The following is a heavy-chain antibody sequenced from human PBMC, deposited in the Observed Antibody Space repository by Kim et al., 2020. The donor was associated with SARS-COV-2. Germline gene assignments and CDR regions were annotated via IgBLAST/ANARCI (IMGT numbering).Heavy chain of an antibody. CDR2: IYYSGST. CDR3: ASLAGTVVWVIFDY. CDR1: GGSISSSSYY. V-gene: IGHV4-39*01. Sequence: SETLSLTCTVSGGSISSSSYYWGWIRQPPGKGLEWIGSIYYSGSTYYNPSLKSRVTISVDTSKNQFSLKLSSVTAADTAVYYCASLAGTVVWVIFDYWGQGTLVTVSS. D-gene: IGHD6-19*01. J-gene: IGHJ4*02.